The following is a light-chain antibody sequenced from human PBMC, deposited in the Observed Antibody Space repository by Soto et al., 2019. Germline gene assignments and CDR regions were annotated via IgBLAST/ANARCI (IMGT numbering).Light chain of an antibody. V-gene: IGLV2-18*02. Sequence: QSALTQPPSVSGSPGQSVTISCTGTSSDVGSYNRVSWYEQPPGAAPKLVIYEVIHRPSGVPDCFSGSKSGNTDSLTISGLQAADEAEFYCYSYTSSSTYVFGTGTKLTVL. CDR3: YSYTSSSTYV. J-gene: IGLJ1*01. CDR1: SSDVGSYNR. CDR2: EVI.